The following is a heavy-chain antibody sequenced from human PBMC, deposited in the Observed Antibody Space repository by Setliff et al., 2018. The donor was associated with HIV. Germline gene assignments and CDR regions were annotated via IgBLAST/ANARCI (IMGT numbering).Heavy chain of an antibody. Sequence: GASVKVSCKASGYTFNDNYIHWVRQAPGQGLEWMGRISPDIGDTNYAQMFHGRVTMTRDTSISTAYMELSSLKSDETAVYYCARGADHFDTSGYYSFFDPWGQGTLVTVSS. CDR2: ISPDIGDT. J-gene: IGHJ5*02. V-gene: IGHV1-2*06. D-gene: IGHD3-22*01. CDR1: GYTFNDNY. CDR3: ARGADHFDTSGYYSFFDP.